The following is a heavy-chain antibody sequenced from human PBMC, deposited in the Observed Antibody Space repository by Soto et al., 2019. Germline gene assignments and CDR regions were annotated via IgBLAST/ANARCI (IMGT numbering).Heavy chain of an antibody. CDR1: EDSFTTYW. D-gene: IGHD5-12*01. CDR2: IYPVDSDT. V-gene: IGHV5-51*01. J-gene: IGHJ6*02. CDR3: ARFKIVPTSTYYYYGMDV. Sequence: GEALKISCKGFEDSFTTYWIGWGRQMPGKGLEWMGIIYPVDSDTKYSPSFQGQVTISADKSISTAYLQWSSLKASDTAVYFCARFKIVPTSTYYYYGMDVWGQGXTVTVYS.